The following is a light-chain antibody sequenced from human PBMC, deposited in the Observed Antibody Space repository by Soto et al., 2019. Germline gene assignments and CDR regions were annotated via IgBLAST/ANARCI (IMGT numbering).Light chain of an antibody. V-gene: IGKV1-39*01. J-gene: IGKJ1*01. CDR2: AAS. Sequence: IQMTHSPSSLSASLGDRVTITCRASQSISTYLHWYQQTPGKPPELLIYAASNLQSGVPSRSSGGGSGNDFTVTISSLQPEDFATYYCQQGYSAPWTFGQGTRWIS. CDR3: QQGYSAPWT. CDR1: QSISTY.